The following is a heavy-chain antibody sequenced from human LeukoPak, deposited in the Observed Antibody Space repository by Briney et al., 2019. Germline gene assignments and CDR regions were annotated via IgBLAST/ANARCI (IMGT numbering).Heavy chain of an antibody. CDR2: IIPIFGTA. CDR1: GGTFSSYA. CDR3: ASRFSGWVGAFDI. Sequence: SVKVSCKASGGTFSSYAISWVRQAPGQGLEWMGGIIPIFGTANYAQKFQARVTITADESTSTAYMELSSLRSEDTAVYYCASRFSGWVGAFDIWGQGTMVTVSS. J-gene: IGHJ3*02. D-gene: IGHD6-19*01. V-gene: IGHV1-69*13.